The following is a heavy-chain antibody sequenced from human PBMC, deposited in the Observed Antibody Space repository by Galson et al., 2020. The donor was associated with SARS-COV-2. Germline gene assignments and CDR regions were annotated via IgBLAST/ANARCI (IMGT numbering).Heavy chain of an antibody. CDR3: ARDALVATVIHFDY. Sequence: QLGESLKISCAASGFTFSSYGMHWVRQAPGKGLEWVAVIWHDGSNKYYADSVKGRFTISRDNSKNTLYLQMNSLRAEDTAVYYCARDALVATVIHFDYWGQGTLVTVSS. J-gene: IGHJ4*02. D-gene: IGHD5-12*01. CDR1: GFTFSSYG. CDR2: IWHDGSNK. V-gene: IGHV3-33*01.